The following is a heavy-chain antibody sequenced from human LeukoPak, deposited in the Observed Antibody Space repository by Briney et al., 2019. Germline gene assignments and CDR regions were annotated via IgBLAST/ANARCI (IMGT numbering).Heavy chain of an antibody. CDR3: ARGRHYYDSSGYYYNLDY. CDR2: ISYDGSNK. J-gene: IGHJ4*02. CDR1: GFTFSSYA. Sequence: GRSLRLSCAASGFTFSSYAMHWVRQAPGKGLEWVAVISYDGSNKYYADSVKGRFTISRDNSKNTLYLQMNSLRAEDTAVYYCARGRHYYDSSGYYYNLDYWGQGTLVTVSS. V-gene: IGHV3-30*04. D-gene: IGHD3-22*01.